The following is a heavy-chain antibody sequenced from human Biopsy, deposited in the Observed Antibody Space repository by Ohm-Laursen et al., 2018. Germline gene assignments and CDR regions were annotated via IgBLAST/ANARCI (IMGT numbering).Heavy chain of an antibody. V-gene: IGHV3-48*03. J-gene: IGHJ4*02. CDR2: ISFTGTSS. CDR3: AGDLK. Sequence: SLRLSCAASGFTFSAYEMNWVRQAPGKGLEWVSYISFTGTSSYYADSVKGRFTISRDNAKNSLYLQMNSLRAEDTGIYYCAGDLKWGQGTRVTVSS. CDR1: GFTFSAYE.